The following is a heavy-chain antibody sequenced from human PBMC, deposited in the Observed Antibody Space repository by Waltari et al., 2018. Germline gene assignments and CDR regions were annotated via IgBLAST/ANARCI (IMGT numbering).Heavy chain of an antibody. V-gene: IGHV1-69*01. J-gene: IGHJ3*02. D-gene: IGHD6-19*01. CDR1: GGTFSSYA. Sequence: QVQLVQSGAEVKKPGSSVKVSCKASGGTFSSYAISWVRQAPGQGLEWMGGIIPIFVTANYAQKFQGRVTITADESTSTAYMELSSLRSEDTAVYYCASPAPYSSGPNVRVFDIWGQGTMVTVSS. CDR3: ASPAPYSSGPNVRVFDI. CDR2: IIPIFVTA.